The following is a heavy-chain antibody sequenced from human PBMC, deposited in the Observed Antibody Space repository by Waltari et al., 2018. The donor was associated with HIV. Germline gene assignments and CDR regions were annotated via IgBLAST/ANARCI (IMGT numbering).Heavy chain of an antibody. Sequence: QVHLVESGGAVVQSGKSLRLSCAASGFNFSNYAMPWVRQGPGKGREWLSVIWADGSHESYADFAKGRFTISRDDSDNTVFLYLSGLRADDTAVYYCARDQHSATNYYGLDVWGQGTTVTVS. CDR2: IWADGSHE. J-gene: IGHJ6*02. D-gene: IGHD3-10*01. V-gene: IGHV3-33*02. CDR1: GFNFSNYA. CDR3: ARDQHSATNYYGLDV.